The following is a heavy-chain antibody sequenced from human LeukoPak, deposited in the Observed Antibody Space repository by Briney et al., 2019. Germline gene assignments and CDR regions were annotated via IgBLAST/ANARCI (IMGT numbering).Heavy chain of an antibody. CDR3: AKDRMYSSGWYDY. D-gene: IGHD6-19*01. V-gene: IGHV3-23*01. J-gene: IGHJ4*02. CDR1: GFTFGSYA. Sequence: GGSLRLSCAASGFTFGSYAMSWVRQAPGKGLEWVSAISGSGGSTYYADSVKGRFTISRDNSKNTLYLQMNSLRAEDTAVYYCAKDRMYSSGWYDYWGQGTLVTVSS. CDR2: ISGSGGST.